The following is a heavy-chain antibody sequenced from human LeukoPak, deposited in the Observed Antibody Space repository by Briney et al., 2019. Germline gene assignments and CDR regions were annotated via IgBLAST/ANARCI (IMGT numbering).Heavy chain of an antibody. V-gene: IGHV3-23*01. Sequence: PGGSLRLSCAASGFTFSSYVMSWVRQAPGKGLEWVSAISGSGGSTYYADSVKGRFTISRDNSKNTLYLQMNSLRAEDTAVYYCAKDWGGSYHGNAFDIWGQGTMVTVSS. D-gene: IGHD1-26*01. CDR3: AKDWGGSYHGNAFDI. CDR2: ISGSGGST. CDR1: GFTFSSYV. J-gene: IGHJ3*02.